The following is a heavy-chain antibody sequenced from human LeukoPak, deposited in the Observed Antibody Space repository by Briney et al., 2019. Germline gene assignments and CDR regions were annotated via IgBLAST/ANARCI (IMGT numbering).Heavy chain of an antibody. CDR3: ARHFGSGSGSYYNLYGYYYYYMDV. V-gene: IGHV5-51*01. J-gene: IGHJ6*03. CDR2: IHPGDSDT. CDR1: GYSFTNYW. Sequence: GESLKISCKGSGYSFTNYWIGWVRQMPGKGLEWMGIIHPGDSDTRYSPSFQSHVTIAADKSISTAYLQWSSLKASDTDIYYCARHFGSGSGSYYNLYGYYYYYMDVWGKGTTVTVSS. D-gene: IGHD3-10*01.